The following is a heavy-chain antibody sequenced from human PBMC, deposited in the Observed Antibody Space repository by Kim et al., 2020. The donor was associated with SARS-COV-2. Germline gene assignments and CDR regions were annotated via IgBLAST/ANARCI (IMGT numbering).Heavy chain of an antibody. CDR2: IWYDGSNK. CDR1: GFTFSSYG. J-gene: IGHJ6*02. D-gene: IGHD6-19*01. Sequence: GGSLRLSCAASGFTFSSYGMHWVRQAPGKGLEWVAVIWYDGSNKYYADSVKGRFTISRDNSKNTLYLQMNSLRAEDTAVYYCAKVSKVGQWLDPLAVWGQGITVTVSS. V-gene: IGHV3-33*06. CDR3: AKVSKVGQWLDPLAV.